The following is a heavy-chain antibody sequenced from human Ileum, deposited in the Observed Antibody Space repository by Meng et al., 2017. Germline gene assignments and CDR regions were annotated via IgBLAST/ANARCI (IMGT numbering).Heavy chain of an antibody. CDR2: AST. CDR1: GGSVSSDGFQ. V-gene: IGHV4-61*08. D-gene: IGHD7-27*01. Sequence: QVELQESGPGLVMPAETLSLICTVSGGSVSSDGFQWGWVRQPPGKGLEWIGYASTNYNPSLKSRVTISLDTSKNQFSLELSSVTAADTAVYYCARDHWGSLDYWGQGILVTVSS. J-gene: IGHJ4*02. CDR3: ARDHWGSLDY.